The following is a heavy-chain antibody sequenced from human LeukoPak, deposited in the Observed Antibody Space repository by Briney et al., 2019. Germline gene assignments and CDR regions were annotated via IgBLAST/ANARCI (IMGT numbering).Heavy chain of an antibody. D-gene: IGHD3-9*01. CDR2: IRYDGSNK. V-gene: IGHV3-30*02. CDR3: ARDWRYFDWYSSPGDYFDY. Sequence: PGGSLRLSCAASRFTFSSYGMHWLRQAPGKGLEWVAFIRYDGSNKYYADSVKGGFTISRDNSKNTLYLQMNSLRAEDTAVYYCARDWRYFDWYSSPGDYFDYWGQGTLVTVSS. CDR1: RFTFSSYG. J-gene: IGHJ4*02.